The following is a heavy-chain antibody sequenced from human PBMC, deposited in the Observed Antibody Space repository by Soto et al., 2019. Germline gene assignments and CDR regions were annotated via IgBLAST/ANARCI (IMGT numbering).Heavy chain of an antibody. Sequence: GGSLRLSCAASGFTFDDYAMHWVRQAPGKGLEWVSGISWNSGSIGYADSVKGRFTISRDNAKNSLYLQMNSLRAEDTTLYYCAKDSLDTKTLESLGPGTLVNVSS. CDR3: AKDSLDTKTLES. J-gene: IGHJ5*02. CDR2: ISWNSGSI. CDR1: GFTFDDYA. V-gene: IGHV3-9*01.